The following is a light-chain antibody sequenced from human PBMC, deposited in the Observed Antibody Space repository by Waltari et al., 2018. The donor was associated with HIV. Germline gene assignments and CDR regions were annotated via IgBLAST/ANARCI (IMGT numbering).Light chain of an antibody. CDR2: GAS. Sequence: EIVLTQSPGTLSLSPGERATLSCRASQSVTSSFLSWYQQQHGQAPRLLVSGASSRATSIPDRCSGGGSGTDFTLTISRLDPEDFAVYYCQQYGSSPLTFGGGTKVDIK. CDR1: QSVTSSF. CDR3: QQYGSSPLT. V-gene: IGKV3-20*01. J-gene: IGKJ4*01.